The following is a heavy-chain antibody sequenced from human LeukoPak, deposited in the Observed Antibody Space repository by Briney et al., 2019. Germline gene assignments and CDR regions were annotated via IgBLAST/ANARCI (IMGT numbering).Heavy chain of an antibody. J-gene: IGHJ4*02. Sequence: PGGSLGLSCAASGFTFSSYAMSWVRQAPGKGLEWVSAISGSGGSTYYADSVKGRFTISRDNSKNTLYLQMNSLRAEDTAVYYCAKGPWFGELLSFDYWGQGTLVTVSS. V-gene: IGHV3-23*01. CDR3: AKGPWFGELLSFDY. CDR2: ISGSGGST. CDR1: GFTFSSYA. D-gene: IGHD3-10*01.